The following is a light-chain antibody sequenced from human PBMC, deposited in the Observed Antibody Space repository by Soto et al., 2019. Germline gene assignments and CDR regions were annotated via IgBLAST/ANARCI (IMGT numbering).Light chain of an antibody. V-gene: IGLV1-44*01. CDR1: SSNIGTNT. J-gene: IGLJ2*01. CDR3: AAWDGSLDVVL. CDR2: NTN. Sequence: QSVLTQPPSGSGTPGQRVTISCSGSSSNIGTNTVNWYQQFPGSAPQLLLYNTNQRPSGVPGRFSGSKSGTSASLAISGLQSEDEADYYCAAWDGSLDVVLFGGGTKVTVL.